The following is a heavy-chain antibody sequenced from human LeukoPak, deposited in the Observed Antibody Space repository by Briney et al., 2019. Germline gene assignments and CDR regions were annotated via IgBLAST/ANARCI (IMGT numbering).Heavy chain of an antibody. CDR1: GFPFSSYS. J-gene: IGHJ6*03. Sequence: KTGGFLRLSCAASGFPFSSYSMNWVRQAPGKGLEWVSSISSSSSYIYYADSAKGRFTISRDNAKNSLYLQMNSLRAEDTAVYYCAKGRKPGYYMDVWGKGTTVTISS. D-gene: IGHD1-14*01. V-gene: IGHV3-21*01. CDR3: AKGRKPGYYMDV. CDR2: ISSSSSYI.